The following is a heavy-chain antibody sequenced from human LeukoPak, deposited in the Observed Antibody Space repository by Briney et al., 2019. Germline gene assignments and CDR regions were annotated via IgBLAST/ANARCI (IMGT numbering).Heavy chain of an antibody. Sequence: GGSLRLSCAASGFTFSSYSMNWVRQAPGKGLEWVSSISRSSIYKYYADSVKGRFTISRDNANNSVYLQMTSLRAEDTALYYCTTVQYQDAFAIWGQGTMVSVSS. D-gene: IGHD4-11*01. CDR2: ISRSSIYK. CDR1: GFTFSSYS. J-gene: IGHJ3*02. V-gene: IGHV3-21*06. CDR3: TTVQYQDAFAI.